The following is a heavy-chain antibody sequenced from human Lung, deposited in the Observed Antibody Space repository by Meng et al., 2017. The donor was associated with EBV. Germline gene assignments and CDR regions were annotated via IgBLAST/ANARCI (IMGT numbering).Heavy chain of an antibody. CDR2: IYHSGST. V-gene: IGHV4-4*02. Sequence: QVQLQESGPRLVRPSGTRSLTCAVSGGSISSSNWWSWVRQPPGKGLEWIGEIYHSGSTNYNPSLKSRVTISVDKSKNQFSLKLSSVTAADTAVYYCARVRVDGYQGGGQYYFDYWGQGTLVTVSS. CDR1: GGSISSSNW. J-gene: IGHJ4*02. D-gene: IGHD5-24*01. CDR3: ARVRVDGYQGGGQYYFDY.